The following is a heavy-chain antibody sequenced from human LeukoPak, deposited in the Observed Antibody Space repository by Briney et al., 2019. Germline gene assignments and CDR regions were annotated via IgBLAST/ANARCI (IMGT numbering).Heavy chain of an antibody. J-gene: IGHJ4*02. V-gene: IGHV3-21*01. Sequence: NPGGSLRLSCAASGFTFSSYSMNWVRQAPGKVLEWVSSISSSSSYIYHADSVEGRFTISKDNSKNTLFLQMNSLRPEDTAVYYCAKDARRTFGLSSGLYRGSYYFDYWGQGTLVTVSS. CDR3: AKDARRTFGLSSGLYRGSYYFDY. D-gene: IGHD6-19*01. CDR2: ISSSSSYI. CDR1: GFTFSSYS.